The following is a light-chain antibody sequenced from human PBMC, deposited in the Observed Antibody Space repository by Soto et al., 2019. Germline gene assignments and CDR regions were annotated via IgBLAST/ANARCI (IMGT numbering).Light chain of an antibody. CDR1: QRIRSF. J-gene: IGKJ4*01. CDR3: QQSYSTPPLT. V-gene: IGKV1-39*01. Sequence: DIQMTQSPSSLSASVGDRVTITCRASQRIRSFVNWYQQKPGKAPKLLIYGVSSLQTGVPSRFSGSGSGTDFTLTISSLQPEDFATYYCQQSYSTPPLTFGGGTKVEIK. CDR2: GVS.